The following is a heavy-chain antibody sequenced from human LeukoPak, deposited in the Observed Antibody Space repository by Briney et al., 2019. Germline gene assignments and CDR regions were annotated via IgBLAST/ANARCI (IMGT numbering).Heavy chain of an antibody. CDR3: ARGRGVPAAMFGFDY. J-gene: IGHJ4*02. D-gene: IGHD2-2*01. V-gene: IGHV4-34*01. CDR2: INHSGST. CDR1: GFTFSSYW. Sequence: GSLRLSCAASGFTFSSYWMSWVRQPPGKGLEWIGEINHSGSTNSNPSLKSRVTISVDTSKNQFSLKLGSVTAADTAVYYCARGRGVPAAMFGFDYWGQGTLVTVSS.